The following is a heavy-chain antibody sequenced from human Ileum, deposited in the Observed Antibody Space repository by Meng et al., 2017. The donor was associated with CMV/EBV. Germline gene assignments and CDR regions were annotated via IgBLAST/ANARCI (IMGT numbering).Heavy chain of an antibody. D-gene: IGHD2-2*01. J-gene: IGHJ3*02. Sequence: GSLRLSCTVSGGSISSNTYYWGWIRQPPGKGLEWIGTIYYSGSTYYNPSLKSRVTISVDTSKNQFSLKLSSVTATDTAVYFCAEYCSSTSCYRRAFDIWGRGTMVTVSS. CDR1: GGSISSNTYY. V-gene: IGHV4-39*01. CDR3: AEYCSSTSCYRRAFDI. CDR2: IYYSGST.